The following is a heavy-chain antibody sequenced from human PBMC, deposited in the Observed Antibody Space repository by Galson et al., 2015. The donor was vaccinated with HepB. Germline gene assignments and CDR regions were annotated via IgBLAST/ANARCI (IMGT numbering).Heavy chain of an antibody. CDR1: GGTFSSYA. CDR3: ASPSGGYSYGLNYYYGMDV. CDR2: IIPIFGTA. Sequence: SVKVSCKASGGTFSSYAISWVRQAPGQGLEWMGGIIPIFGTANYAQKFQGRVTITADESTSTVYMELSSLRSEDTAVYYCASPSGGYSYGLNYYYGMDVWGQGTTVTVSS. J-gene: IGHJ6*02. D-gene: IGHD5-18*01. V-gene: IGHV1-69*13.